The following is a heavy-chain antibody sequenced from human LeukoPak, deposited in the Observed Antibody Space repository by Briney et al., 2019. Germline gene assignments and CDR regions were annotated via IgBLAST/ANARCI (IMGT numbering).Heavy chain of an antibody. J-gene: IGHJ6*02. CDR1: GFTFSSYS. CDR3: ARGLAAAGWGSFVADYYYGTDV. Sequence: GGSLRLSCAASGFTFSSYSMNWVRQAPGKGLEWVAVISYDGSNKYYADSVKGRFTISRDNAKNSLYLQMNSLRAEDTAVYYCARGLAAAGWGSFVADYYYGTDVWGQGTTVTVSS. D-gene: IGHD6-13*01. CDR2: ISYDGSNK. V-gene: IGHV3-30*03.